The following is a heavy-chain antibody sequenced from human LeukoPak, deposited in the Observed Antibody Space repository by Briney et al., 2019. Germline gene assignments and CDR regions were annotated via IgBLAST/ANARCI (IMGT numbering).Heavy chain of an antibody. D-gene: IGHD5-12*01. Sequence: GGSLRLSCAASGFTFSNYSMTWVRQAPGKGPEWVSSISSLGSYRYYADSVKGRFTISRDNTDKSLWLQMNSLRGDDTAVYYCARVFLTDRGYDLNVFDSWGQGALVTVSP. CDR2: ISSLGSYR. CDR3: ARVFLTDRGYDLNVFDS. V-gene: IGHV3-21*01. J-gene: IGHJ4*02. CDR1: GFTFSNYS.